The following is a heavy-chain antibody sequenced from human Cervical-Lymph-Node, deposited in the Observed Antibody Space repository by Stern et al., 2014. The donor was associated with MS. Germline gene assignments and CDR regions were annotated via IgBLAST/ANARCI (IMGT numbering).Heavy chain of an antibody. Sequence: EVQLVESAGGLVQPGGSLRLSCAASGFTFSSAWMYWVRQAPGKGLVCVSRINIDGSSTYYADSVKGRFNTARDNAKSTLYLQMNSLRAEDTAVYYCTSGNYGMDVWGQGTTVTVSS. D-gene: IGHD1-26*01. CDR1: GFTFSSAW. CDR2: INIDGSST. J-gene: IGHJ6*02. CDR3: TSGNYGMDV. V-gene: IGHV3-74*02.